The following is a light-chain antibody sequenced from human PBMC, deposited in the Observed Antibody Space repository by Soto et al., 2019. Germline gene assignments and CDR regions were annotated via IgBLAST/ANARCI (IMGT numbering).Light chain of an antibody. CDR2: AAS. J-gene: IGKJ1*01. Sequence: DIQMTQSPSSVSASVGDGVTITCRASQGISTSLGWYQQKPGKAPKLLIYAASSLQSGVPLRFSGTGSGTDFTLTISSLQPEDFATYYCQQYYSYPRTFGQGTKVDIK. CDR3: QQYYSYPRT. CDR1: QGISTS. V-gene: IGKV1D-12*01.